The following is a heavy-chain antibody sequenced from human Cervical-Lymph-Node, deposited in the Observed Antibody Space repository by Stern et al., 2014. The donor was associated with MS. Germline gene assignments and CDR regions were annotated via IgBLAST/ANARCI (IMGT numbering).Heavy chain of an antibody. CDR1: GFTFSSYA. CDR2: ISGSGGIT. CDR3: AKSTVTSLSDY. J-gene: IGHJ4*02. Sequence: TASGFTFSSYAMSWVRQAPGQGLEWVSAISGSGGITYYADSVKGRFTISRDNSKNTLYLQMNSLRAEDTAVYYCAKSTVTSLSDYWGQGTLVTVSS. V-gene: IGHV3-23*01. D-gene: IGHD4-17*01.